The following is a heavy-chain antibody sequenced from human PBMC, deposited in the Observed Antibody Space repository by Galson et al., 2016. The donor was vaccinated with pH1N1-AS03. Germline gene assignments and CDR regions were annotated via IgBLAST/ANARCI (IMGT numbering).Heavy chain of an antibody. CDR1: RDSFTNHW. V-gene: IGHV5-51*01. D-gene: IGHD2-8*01. J-gene: IGHJ4*02. CDR2: IYPLDSDI. Sequence: EAEVQKPGESLKISCKGSRDSFTNHWIAWVRQMTGKGLEWMAIIYPLDSDIRYGPSFQGQVTISADMSISTAYLEWSSLKASDTAIYYCARHMGNSWHDGLDFWGPGTLVTVSS. CDR3: ARHMGNSWHDGLDF.